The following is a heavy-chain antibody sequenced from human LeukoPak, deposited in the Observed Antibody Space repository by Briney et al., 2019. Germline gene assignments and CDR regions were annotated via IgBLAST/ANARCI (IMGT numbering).Heavy chain of an antibody. V-gene: IGHV3-23*01. CDR3: AKGLERESRLDS. D-gene: IGHD1-1*01. CDR2: ISNSGGST. CDR1: GFTFNTYG. J-gene: IGHJ4*02. Sequence: GGSLRLSCAASGFTFNTYGMSWVRQAPGKGLEWVSGISNSGGSTYYADSVKGRFTISRDNSKNTLYLQMNSLRAEDTALYYCAKGLERESRLDSWGRGTLVTVSS.